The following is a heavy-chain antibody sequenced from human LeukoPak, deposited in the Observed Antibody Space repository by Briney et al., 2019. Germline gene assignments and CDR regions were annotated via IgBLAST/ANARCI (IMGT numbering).Heavy chain of an antibody. Sequence: SETLSLTCAVYGGSFSGYYWSWIRQPPGKGLEWIGYIYHSGSTYYNPSLKSRVTISVDRSKNQFSLKLSSVTAADTAVYYCARGEGYNFDYWGQGTLVTVSS. CDR1: GGSFSGYY. CDR2: IYHSGST. D-gene: IGHD5-24*01. J-gene: IGHJ4*02. CDR3: ARGEGYNFDY. V-gene: IGHV4-34*01.